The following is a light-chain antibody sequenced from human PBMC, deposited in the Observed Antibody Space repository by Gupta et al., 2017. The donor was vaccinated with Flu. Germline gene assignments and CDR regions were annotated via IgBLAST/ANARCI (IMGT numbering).Light chain of an antibody. CDR2: EVT. CDR3: QQYNSYYT. V-gene: IGKV1-5*01. Sequence: STATLSASVGDRATITWRESQSSNYWLAWFQQKRGQAPQLISYEVTLVVSVVPLSFSGSGSGTEFTLTSSSRQADASATYYYQQYNSYYTFGQGTRVEI. CDR1: QSSNYW. J-gene: IGKJ2*01.